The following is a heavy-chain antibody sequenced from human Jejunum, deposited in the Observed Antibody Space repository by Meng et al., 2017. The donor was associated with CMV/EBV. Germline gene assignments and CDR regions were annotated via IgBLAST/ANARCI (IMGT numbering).Heavy chain of an antibody. CDR3: ARDGRFGSGARDYESYWFDP. Sequence: YYMGWVRQAPGKGLEWVADIKQDGSKTYYVDSVKGRFTISRDNSKSSLYLQMNNLRGEDTAVYYCARDGRFGSGARDYESYWFDPWGQGTLVTVSS. CDR1: YY. CDR2: IKQDGSKT. D-gene: IGHD3-10*01. V-gene: IGHV3-7*01. J-gene: IGHJ5*02.